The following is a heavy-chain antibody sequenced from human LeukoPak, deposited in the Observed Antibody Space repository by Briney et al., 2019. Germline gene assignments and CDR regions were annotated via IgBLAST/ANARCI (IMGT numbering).Heavy chain of an antibody. CDR1: GFTFSSYA. J-gene: IGHJ4*02. D-gene: IGHD6-13*01. Sequence: PGGSLRLSCAASGFTFSSYATSWVRQAPGKGLEWVSAISGSGGSTYYADSVKGRFTISRDNSKNTLYLQMNSLRAEDTAVYYCAKHLNGQQLITPFDYWGQGTLVTVSS. V-gene: IGHV3-23*01. CDR3: AKHLNGQQLITPFDY. CDR2: ISGSGGST.